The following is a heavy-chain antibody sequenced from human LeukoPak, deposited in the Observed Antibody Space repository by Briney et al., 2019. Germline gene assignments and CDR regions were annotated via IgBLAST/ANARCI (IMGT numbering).Heavy chain of an antibody. CDR3: GRETDFGVVTH. CDR2: TYYRSQQWHS. Sequence: SQTLSLTCTISGDSVSSNGASWNWIRQSPSRGLEWLGRTYYRSQQWHSDYAPSVKGRITLNPDTSKNQFSLQLNSMTPEDTAVYYCGRETDFGVVTHWGQGTLVTVSS. V-gene: IGHV6-1*01. J-gene: IGHJ4*02. D-gene: IGHD3-3*01. CDR1: GDSVSSNGAS.